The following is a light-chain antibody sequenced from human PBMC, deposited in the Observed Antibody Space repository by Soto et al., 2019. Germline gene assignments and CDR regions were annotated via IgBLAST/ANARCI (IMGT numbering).Light chain of an antibody. CDR2: DAS. CDR1: QSIGSS. Sequence: DIQMTQSPSTLSASVGDRVTITCRASQSIGSSLAWYQQKPGKGPKLLIYDASTLESGVPSRFSGSGFGTKFALTISSLQPDDFATFYCQQYNSYGTFGQGTKLEIK. J-gene: IGKJ2*01. CDR3: QQYNSYGT. V-gene: IGKV1-5*01.